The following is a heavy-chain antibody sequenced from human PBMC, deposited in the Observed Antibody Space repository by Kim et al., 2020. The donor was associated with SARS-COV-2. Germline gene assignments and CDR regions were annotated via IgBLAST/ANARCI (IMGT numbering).Heavy chain of an antibody. D-gene: IGHD2-2*01. Sequence: SETLSLTCTVSGGSISSSSYYWGWIRQPPGKGLEWIGSIYYIGSTYYNPSLKSRVTISADMSKNQFPLKLSPVSAADTAVYFCASRVVVAPNYYGLDVWG. CDR1: GGSISSSSYY. CDR3: ASRVVVAPNYYGLDV. V-gene: IGHV4-39*01. CDR2: IYYIGST. J-gene: IGHJ6*01.